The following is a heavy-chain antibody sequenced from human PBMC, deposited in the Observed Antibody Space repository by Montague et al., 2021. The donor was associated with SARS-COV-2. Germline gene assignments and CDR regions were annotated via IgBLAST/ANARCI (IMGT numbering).Heavy chain of an antibody. CDR1: GFTFSFYS. D-gene: IGHD1-26*01. V-gene: IGHV3-21*01. Sequence: SLRLSCAASGFTFSFYSMNWVRQAPGKELEWVSSITSSSTYIYYADSVRGRFTISRDNAKNSLYLQMNSLRAEDSAVYYCARDATESPGIVASGDYYYYMDVWGRGTTVTVSS. CDR2: ITSSSTYI. J-gene: IGHJ6*03. CDR3: ARDATESPGIVASGDYYYYMDV.